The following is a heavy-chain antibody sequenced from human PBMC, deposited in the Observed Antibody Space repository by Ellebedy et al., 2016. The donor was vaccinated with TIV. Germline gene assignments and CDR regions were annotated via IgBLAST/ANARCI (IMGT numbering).Heavy chain of an antibody. V-gene: IGHV4-34*01. J-gene: IGHJ4*02. CDR1: GVSFNNYY. CDR3: AKWTVGYCSSASCYTGDY. D-gene: IGHD2-2*02. CDR2: FNLRGTT. Sequence: MPSETLSLTCAVYGVSFNNYYWSWIRQFPGKGLEWMGEFNLRGTTNYNPSLKSRVTISVDTSKNWFSLKLNSVTAADTAVYYCAKWTVGYCSSASCYTGDYWGQGTRVTVSS.